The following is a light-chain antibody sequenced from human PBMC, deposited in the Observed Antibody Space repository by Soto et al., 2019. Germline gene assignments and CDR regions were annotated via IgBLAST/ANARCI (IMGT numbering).Light chain of an antibody. V-gene: IGKV3-20*01. CDR3: QQYGSSLLFT. J-gene: IGKJ3*01. Sequence: EIVLTQSPGTLSLSPGERATLSCRASQSVSSSYFAWYQQQPGQAPRLLIYGASSRATGIPDRFSGSGSGTDYTLTNSRLEPEDFAVYYCQQYGSSLLFTFGPGTKVDIK. CDR2: GAS. CDR1: QSVSSSY.